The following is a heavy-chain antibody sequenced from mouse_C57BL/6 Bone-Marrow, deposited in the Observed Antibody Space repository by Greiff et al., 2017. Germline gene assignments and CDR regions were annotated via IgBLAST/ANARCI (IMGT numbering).Heavy chain of an antibody. D-gene: IGHD2-4*01. CDR1: GFNIKDDY. Sequence: EVKLVESGAELVRPGASVKLSCTASGFNIKDDYMHWVKQRPEQGLEWIGWIDPENGDTEYASKFQGKATITADTSSNTAYLQLSSLTSEDTAVYYCTTRDYEYYYAMDYWGQGTSVTVSS. CDR2: IDPENGDT. J-gene: IGHJ4*01. CDR3: TTRDYEYYYAMDY. V-gene: IGHV14-4*01.